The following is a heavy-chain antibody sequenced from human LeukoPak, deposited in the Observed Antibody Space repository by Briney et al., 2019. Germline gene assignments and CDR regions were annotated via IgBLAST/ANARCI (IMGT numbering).Heavy chain of an antibody. Sequence: PGRSLRLSCAASGFTFSSYGMHWVRQAPGKGLEWVAVITYDGSNKYYADSVKGRFTMSRDNSKNTLYLQMNSLRAEDTAVYYCAKRVVYYFDYWGQGTLVTVSS. J-gene: IGHJ4*02. CDR3: AKRVVYYFDY. V-gene: IGHV3-30*18. CDR2: ITYDGSNK. D-gene: IGHD2-8*02. CDR1: GFTFSSYG.